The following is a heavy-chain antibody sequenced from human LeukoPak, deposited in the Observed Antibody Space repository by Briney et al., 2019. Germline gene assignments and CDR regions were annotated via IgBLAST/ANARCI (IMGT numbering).Heavy chain of an antibody. CDR2: VSFDGRKT. J-gene: IGHJ6*02. CDR3: VKRGGGDHGLDV. Sequence: GTSLRLSCEASGFTFTNYGMHWVRQAPGKGPECVAVVSFDGRKTYYAGFAEGRFTFSRDDSNNMVYLQMNSLRTEDTAVYHCVKRGGGDHGLDVWGQGTTVVVS. V-gene: IGHV3-30*18. D-gene: IGHD2-21*02. CDR1: GFTFTNYG.